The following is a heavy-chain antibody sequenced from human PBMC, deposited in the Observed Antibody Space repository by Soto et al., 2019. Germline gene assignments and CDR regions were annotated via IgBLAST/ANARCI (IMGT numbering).Heavy chain of an antibody. J-gene: IGHJ4*02. CDR3: ARGLRAYGVNPYFDS. CDR1: GGPMTSGAYY. D-gene: IGHD2-8*01. V-gene: IGHV4-30-4*01. CDR2: IYYSGGT. Sequence: SETLSLTCSVSGGPMTSGAYYWSWIRQPPGEGLEWMGYIYYSGGTSSSPSLESRLTLSVDTSRNQFSLKLRSVTAADTAVYYCARGLRAYGVNPYFDSWGQGTLVTVSS.